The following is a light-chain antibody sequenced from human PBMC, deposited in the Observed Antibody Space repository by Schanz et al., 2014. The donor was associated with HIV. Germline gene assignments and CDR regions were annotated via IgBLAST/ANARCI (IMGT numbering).Light chain of an antibody. CDR2: EVT. V-gene: IGLV2-8*01. J-gene: IGLJ3*02. CDR1: SSDVSDYNY. CDR3: CSYAGSSTWV. Sequence: QSALTQPPSASGSPGQSVTISCTGTSSDVSDYNYVSWYQQHPGKAPKLMIYEVTKRPSGVPDRFSGSKSGNTASLTISGLQAEDEADYYCCSYAGSSTWVFGGGTKLTVL.